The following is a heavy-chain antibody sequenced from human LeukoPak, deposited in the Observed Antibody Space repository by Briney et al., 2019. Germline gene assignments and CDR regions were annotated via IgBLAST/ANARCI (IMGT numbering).Heavy chain of an antibody. CDR1: GFTFSSYS. Sequence: GGSLRLSCAASGFTFSSYSMNWVRQAPGKGLEWVSSISSSSSCIYYADSVKGRFTISRDNAKNSLYLQMNSLRAEDTAVYYCARAAGATREGYYFDYWGQGTLVTVSS. CDR3: ARAAGATREGYYFDY. V-gene: IGHV3-21*01. D-gene: IGHD1-26*01. CDR2: ISSSSSCI. J-gene: IGHJ4*02.